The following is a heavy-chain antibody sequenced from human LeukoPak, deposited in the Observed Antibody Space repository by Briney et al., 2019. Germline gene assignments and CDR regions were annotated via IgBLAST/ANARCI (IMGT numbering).Heavy chain of an antibody. CDR3: AGIAVAASNPAFDI. J-gene: IGHJ3*02. V-gene: IGHV4-34*01. CDR1: GGSFSGYY. CDR2: INHSGST. Sequence: PSETLSLTCAVYGGSFSGYYWSWIPHPPGKGLEWSGEINHSGSTNYNTSLTSRVTISVDASKNQFSLKLSSVTAADTAVYYCAGIAVAASNPAFDIWGQGTMVTVSS. D-gene: IGHD6-19*01.